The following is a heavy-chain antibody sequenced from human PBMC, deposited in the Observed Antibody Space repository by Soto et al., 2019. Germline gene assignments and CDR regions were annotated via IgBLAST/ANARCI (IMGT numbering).Heavy chain of an antibody. D-gene: IGHD3-10*01. CDR3: ARGSSGYYGSGSYYKLSYNWLGT. J-gene: IGHJ5*02. Sequence: PSQTLSLTCVISGDSVSSSDASWNWIRQTPSRGLEWLGRTYYRSKWSTDYAVSVKSRIIINADTSKNQFSLQLNSVTPEDTAVYFCARGSSGYYGSGSYYKLSYNWLGTCGQGTLVTVSS. CDR2: TYYRSKWST. V-gene: IGHV6-1*01. CDR1: GDSVSSSDAS.